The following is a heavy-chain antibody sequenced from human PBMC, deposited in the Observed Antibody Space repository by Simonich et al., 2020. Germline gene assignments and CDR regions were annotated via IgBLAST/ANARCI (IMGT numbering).Heavy chain of an antibody. J-gene: IGHJ3*02. CDR1: GFTFSSYA. CDR3: AREDLTGDAFDI. D-gene: IGHD7-27*01. V-gene: IGHV3-30*07. CDR2: ISYYDSNK. Sequence: QVQLVESGGGVVQPGRSLRLSCAASGFTFSSYAMHWVRQAPEKGVGGVAGISYYDSNKDYADSVKGRFTISRDNSKNTLYLQMNSLRAEDTAVYYCAREDLTGDAFDIWGQGTMVTVSS.